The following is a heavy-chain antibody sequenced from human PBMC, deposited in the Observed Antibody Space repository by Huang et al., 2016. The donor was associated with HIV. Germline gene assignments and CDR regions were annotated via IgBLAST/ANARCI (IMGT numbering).Heavy chain of an antibody. J-gene: IGHJ2*01. CDR1: GSTLTSYY. D-gene: IGHD3-16*02. Sequence: QGQLVQSGAEVKKPGASVTVSCTASGSTLTSYYHLWLRQAPGQGLEWVGTINPSSGSTTYAQKVQGRVNMTRDTSTSTVFMELTNLRSEDTAVYFCARAIIVNWYFSLWGRGTLVSVSS. CDR3: ARAIIVNWYFSL. V-gene: IGHV1-46*01. CDR2: INPSSGST.